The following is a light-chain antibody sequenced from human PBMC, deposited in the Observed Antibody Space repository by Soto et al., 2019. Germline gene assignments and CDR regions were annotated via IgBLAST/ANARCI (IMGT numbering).Light chain of an antibody. CDR3: QQRHMWPIT. Sequence: EIVLTHSPGTLSLSPCESAALFFSASQSVSSANFAWYQQKPGQAPRLLIYGASSRATGIPDRFSGSGSGTDFTLTISSLEPEDSAVYYCQQRHMWPITFGQGTRLQI. CDR1: QSVSSAN. J-gene: IGKJ5*01. CDR2: GAS. V-gene: IGKV3D-20*02.